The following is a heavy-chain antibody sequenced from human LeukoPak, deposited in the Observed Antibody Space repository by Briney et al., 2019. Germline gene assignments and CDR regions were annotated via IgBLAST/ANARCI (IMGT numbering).Heavy chain of an antibody. CDR2: IFFTGTT. CDR3: ARGGVAAKYYFDY. V-gene: IGHV4-59*11. D-gene: IGHD3-10*01. CDR1: GGSISTLY. Sequence: WETLSLTCTVSGGSISTLYWSWIRQPPGKGLEFSGYIFFTGTTNYNPSLTSRVTLSVDTSKNQFSLKLSSVTPADTAVYYCARGGVAAKYYFDYRGQGTLVTVSS. J-gene: IGHJ4*02.